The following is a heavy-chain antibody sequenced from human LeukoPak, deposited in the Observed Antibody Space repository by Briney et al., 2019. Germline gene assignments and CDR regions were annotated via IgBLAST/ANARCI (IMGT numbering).Heavy chain of an antibody. J-gene: IGHJ4*02. Sequence: PGRSLRLSCAASGFTFSNYAMHWVRQAPGKGLEWVAVISYDGSNKYYADSVKGRFTISRDNSKNTLYLQMNSLRAEDTAVYYCAKSYNGYESRPDYWGQGTLVTVSS. CDR1: GFTFSNYA. CDR2: ISYDGSNK. D-gene: IGHD5-12*01. CDR3: AKSYNGYESRPDY. V-gene: IGHV3-30-3*02.